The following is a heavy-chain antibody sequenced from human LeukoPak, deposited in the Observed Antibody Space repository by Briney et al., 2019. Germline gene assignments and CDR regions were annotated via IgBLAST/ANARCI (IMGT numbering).Heavy chain of an antibody. Sequence: SETLSLTCTVSGGSISSYYWSWIRQPAGKGLEWIGRIYTSGSTNYNPSLKSRVTMSVDTSKNQFSLKLSSVTAADTAVYYCARESKIYYGSGSYIDDWGQGTLVTVSS. J-gene: IGHJ4*02. CDR2: IYTSGST. CDR3: ARESKIYYGSGSYIDD. D-gene: IGHD3-10*01. CDR1: GGSISSYY. V-gene: IGHV4-4*07.